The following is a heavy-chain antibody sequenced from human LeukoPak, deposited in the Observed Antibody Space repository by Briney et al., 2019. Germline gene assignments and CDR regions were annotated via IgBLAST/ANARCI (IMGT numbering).Heavy chain of an antibody. V-gene: IGHV1-46*01. Sequence: ASVKVSCKASGYTFTSYYMYWVRQAPGQGLEWMGIINPSGGSTSYAQKLQGRVTMTTDTSTSTAYMELRSLRSDDTAVYYCARDSTYYDILTGLDYNWFDPWGQGTLVTVSS. CDR3: ARDSTYYDILTGLDYNWFDP. D-gene: IGHD3-9*01. CDR1: GYTFTSYY. CDR2: INPSGGST. J-gene: IGHJ5*02.